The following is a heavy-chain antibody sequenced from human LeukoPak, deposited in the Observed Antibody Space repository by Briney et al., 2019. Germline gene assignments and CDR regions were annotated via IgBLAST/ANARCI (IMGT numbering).Heavy chain of an antibody. V-gene: IGHV3-33*01. CDR3: ARDYCSGGSCYSSFDY. CDR2: IWYDGSNK. Sequence: GGSPRLSCAASGFTFSSYGMRWVRQAPGKGLEWVAVIWYDGSNKYYADSVKGRFTISRDNSKNTLYLQMNSLRAEDTAVYYCARDYCSGGSCYSSFDYWGQGTLVTVSS. J-gene: IGHJ4*02. D-gene: IGHD2-15*01. CDR1: GFTFSSYG.